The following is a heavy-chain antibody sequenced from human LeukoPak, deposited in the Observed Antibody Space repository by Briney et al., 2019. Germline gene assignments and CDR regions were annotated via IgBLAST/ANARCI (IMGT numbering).Heavy chain of an antibody. D-gene: IGHD4-17*01. CDR1: RYTFTSYD. J-gene: IGHJ3*02. CDR2: MNPNSGNT. CDR3: ARGALYGDPRAFDI. V-gene: IGHV1-8*01. Sequence: ASVKVSCKASRYTFTSYDINWVRQATGQGLEWRGWMNPNSGNTGYAQKFQGRVTMTRNTSISTAYMELSSLRSEDTAVYYCARGALYGDPRAFDIWGQGTMVTVSS.